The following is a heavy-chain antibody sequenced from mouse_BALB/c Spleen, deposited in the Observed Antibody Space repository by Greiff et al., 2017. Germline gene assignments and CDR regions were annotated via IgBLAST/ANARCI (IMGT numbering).Heavy chain of an antibody. CDR2: ISSGGSYT. J-gene: IGHJ3*01. D-gene: IGHD3-3*01. CDR3: TRDRGEAWFAY. CDR1: GFTFSSYT. Sequence: EVKLEESGGGLVKPGGSLKLSCAASGFTFSSYTMSWVRQTPEKRLEWVATISSGGSYTYYPDSVKGRFTISRDNAKNTLYLQMSSLKSEDTAMYYCTRDRGEAWFAYWGQGTLVTVSA. V-gene: IGHV5-6-4*01.